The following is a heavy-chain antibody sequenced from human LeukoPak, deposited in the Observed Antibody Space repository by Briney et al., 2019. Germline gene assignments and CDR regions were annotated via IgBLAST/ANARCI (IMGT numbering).Heavy chain of an antibody. Sequence: QPGGPLRLSCAASGFTFFDYEMNWVRQAPGKGLEWVSYISASGSTMYYLDSVKGRFTISRDNAKNSLYLQMNSLRGEDTAVYYSARGAWDNWGQGTLVTVSS. CDR1: GFTFFDYE. J-gene: IGHJ4*02. CDR3: ARGAWDN. CDR2: ISASGSTM. V-gene: IGHV3-48*03.